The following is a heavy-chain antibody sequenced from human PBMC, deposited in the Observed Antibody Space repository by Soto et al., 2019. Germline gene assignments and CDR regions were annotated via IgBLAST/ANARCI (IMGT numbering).Heavy chain of an antibody. Sequence: EVQVLESGGGLVQPGGSLRLSCEGSGFTVSSHAMTWIRQAPGKGPEWVSTITADGGTYYADSVKGRFAMSRDTSECTLYLQMNSLGAEDTAAYYCAPHVSCSGGSCQYDAFAIRGQGTMVTVSS. CDR2: ITADGGT. J-gene: IGHJ3*02. V-gene: IGHV3-23*01. D-gene: IGHD2-15*01. CDR3: APHVSCSGGSCQYDAFAI. CDR1: GFTVSSHA.